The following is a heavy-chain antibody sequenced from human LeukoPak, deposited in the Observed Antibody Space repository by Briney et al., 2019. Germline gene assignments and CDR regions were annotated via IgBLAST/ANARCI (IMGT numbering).Heavy chain of an antibody. CDR1: GYTFTGYY. D-gene: IGHD6-13*01. Sequence: ASVKVSRKASGYTFTGYYMHWVRQAPGQGLEWMGWINPNSGGTNYAQKFQGRVTMTRDTSISTAYMELSRLRSDDTAVYYCARDAAAAGTYYYYGMDVWGQGTTVTVSS. J-gene: IGHJ6*02. CDR2: INPNSGGT. CDR3: ARDAAAAGTYYYYGMDV. V-gene: IGHV1-2*02.